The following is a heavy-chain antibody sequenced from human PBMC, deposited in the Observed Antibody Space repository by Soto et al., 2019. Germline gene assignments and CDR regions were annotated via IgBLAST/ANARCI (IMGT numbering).Heavy chain of an antibody. D-gene: IGHD3-3*01. Sequence: QVQLVQSGAEVRKPGSSVKVSCKAPGGTFSTYIISWVRQAPGQGLEWMGRIIPIPDITNYAQKFQGRVTVPADRSTSTAYMELTSLTSEDTAVYYCARDRITTRGDAFDLWGQGTMVTVSS. J-gene: IGHJ3*01. V-gene: IGHV1-69*08. CDR2: IIPIPDIT. CDR3: ARDRITTRGDAFDL. CDR1: GGTFSTYI.